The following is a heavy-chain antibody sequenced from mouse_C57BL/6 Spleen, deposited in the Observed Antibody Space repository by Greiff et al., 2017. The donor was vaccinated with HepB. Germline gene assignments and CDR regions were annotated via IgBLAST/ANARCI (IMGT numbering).Heavy chain of an antibody. CDR3: ATINSGYVPRHWECDV. Sequence: QVQLQQPGAELVRPGSSVKLSCKASGYTFTSYWMHWVKQRPIQGLDWIGNIDPSDSETHYNQKFKDKSTLTVDKSSSTAYMQLSSLTYGDSAVYYCATINSGYVPRHWECDVWGTGTTVTVAS. CDR2: IDPSDSET. D-gene: IGHD1-1*01. CDR1: GYTFTSYW. V-gene: IGHV1-52*01. J-gene: IGHJ1*03.